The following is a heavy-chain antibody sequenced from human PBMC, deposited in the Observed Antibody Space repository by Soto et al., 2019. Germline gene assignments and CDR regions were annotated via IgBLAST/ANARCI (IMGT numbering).Heavy chain of an antibody. J-gene: IGHJ6*02. CDR1: GYTFTSYY. Sequence: QVQLVQSGAEVKKPGASVKVSCKASGYTFTSYYMHWVRQAPGQGLEWMGIINPSGGSTSYAQKFQGIVTMVRDTTTITVYMELGTLRSEDTAVYYCARQARNCTNGVCSAYGMDVWGQGTTVTVSS. CDR3: ARQARNCTNGVCSAYGMDV. D-gene: IGHD2-8*01. V-gene: IGHV1-46*01. CDR2: INPSGGST.